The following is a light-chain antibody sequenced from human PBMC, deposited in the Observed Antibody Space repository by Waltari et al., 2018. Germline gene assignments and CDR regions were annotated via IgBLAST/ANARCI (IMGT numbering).Light chain of an antibody. J-gene: IGKJ1*01. V-gene: IGKV3-15*01. CDR1: QSVSNN. CDR3: QQYNVWPRT. Sequence: MTQSPATLSESPGKMVTLTCRASQSVSNNVAWYQQRPGQAPRLLIYGVSTRATDVPAKFSGSRSGTEVTLTINTLQSEDAATYYCQQYNVWPRTFGQGTKVEI. CDR2: GVS.